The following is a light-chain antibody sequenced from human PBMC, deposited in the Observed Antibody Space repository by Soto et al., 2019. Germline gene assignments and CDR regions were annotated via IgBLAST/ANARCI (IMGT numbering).Light chain of an antibody. J-gene: IGKJ1*01. CDR3: QQRSIWPWT. CDR1: QSVSNY. V-gene: IGKV3-11*01. Sequence: EIVMTQTPATLSVSPGERATLSCWASQSVSNYFVWYQQKPGQAPRLLIYDASKRATGIPARFSGSGPGTDFTLTISSLEPEDFAVYYCQQRSIWPWTFSQGTKVDIK. CDR2: DAS.